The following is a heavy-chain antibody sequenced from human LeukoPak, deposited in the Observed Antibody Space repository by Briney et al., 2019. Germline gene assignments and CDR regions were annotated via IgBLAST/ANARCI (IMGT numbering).Heavy chain of an antibody. CDR1: GFTVSSNY. J-gene: IGHJ5*02. Sequence: GGSLRLSCAASGFTVSSNYMSWVRQAPGKGLEWVSVIYSGGSTYYADSVKGRFTISRDNSKNTLYLQMNSLRAEDTAVYYCCSSVEDSWFDPWGQGTLVTVSS. CDR3: CSSVEDSWFDP. D-gene: IGHD2-2*01. V-gene: IGHV3-53*05. CDR2: IYSGGST.